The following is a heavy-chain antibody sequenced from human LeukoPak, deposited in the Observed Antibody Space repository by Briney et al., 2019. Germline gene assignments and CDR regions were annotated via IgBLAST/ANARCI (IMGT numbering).Heavy chain of an antibody. V-gene: IGHV3-23*01. J-gene: IGHJ3*02. Sequence: GGSLRLSCAASGFTFSSYAMSWVRQAPGKGLEWVSAINGSGGSTYYADSVKGRFTISRDNSKNTLYLQMNSLRAEDTAVYYCAKVGYCSSTSCPQWAFDIWGQGTMVTVSS. CDR3: AKVGYCSSTSCPQWAFDI. D-gene: IGHD2-2*03. CDR1: GFTFSSYA. CDR2: INGSGGST.